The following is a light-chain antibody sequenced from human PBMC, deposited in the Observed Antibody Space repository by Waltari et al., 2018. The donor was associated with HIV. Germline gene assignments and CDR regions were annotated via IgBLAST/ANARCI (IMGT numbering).Light chain of an antibody. J-gene: IGLJ3*02. CDR2: EVT. CDR3: SSYTNITTRL. V-gene: IGLV2-14*01. CDR1: SSDVRDNNY. Sequence: QSALTQPASVSGSPGQSITMSCTGTSSDVRDNNYVYWYQQHPGKAPKLIIYEVTYRPSGVSDRFSGSKSGDTASLTISGLQAEDEADYYCSSYTNITTRLFGGGTRLTVL.